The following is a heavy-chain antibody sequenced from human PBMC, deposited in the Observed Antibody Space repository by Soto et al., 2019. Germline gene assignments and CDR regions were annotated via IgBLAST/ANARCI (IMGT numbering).Heavy chain of an antibody. V-gene: IGHV2-5*01. CDR3: AHSTRDRSGSYYFDY. D-gene: IGHD3-10*01. CDR1: WFSLSTSGVG. J-gene: IGHJ4*02. CDR2: IYWNDDK. Sequence: XGPTLVYHPQTLPLTCTFSWFSLSTSGVGVGWIRQPPGKALEWLALIYWNDDKRYSPSLKSRLTITKDTSKNQVVLTMTNMDPVDTATYYCAHSTRDRSGSYYFDYWGQGTLVTVSS.